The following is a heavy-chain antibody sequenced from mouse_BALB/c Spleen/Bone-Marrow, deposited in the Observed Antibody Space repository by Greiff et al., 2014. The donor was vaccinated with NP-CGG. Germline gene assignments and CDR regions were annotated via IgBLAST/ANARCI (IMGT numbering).Heavy chain of an antibody. CDR3: ARGGYYGSSYEDYAMDY. V-gene: IGHV1-9*01. CDR1: GYTFSSYW. J-gene: IGHJ4*01. CDR2: ILPGSGST. Sequence: QVQLKQSGAELMKPGASVKISCKATGYTFSSYWIEWVKQRPGHGLEWIGEILPGSGSTNYNEKFKGKATFTADTSSNTAYMQLSSLTSEDSADYYCARGGYYGSSYEDYAMDYWGQGTSVTVSS. D-gene: IGHD1-1*01.